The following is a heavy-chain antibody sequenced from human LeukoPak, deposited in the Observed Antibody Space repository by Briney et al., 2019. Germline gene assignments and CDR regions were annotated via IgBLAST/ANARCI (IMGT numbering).Heavy chain of an antibody. CDR3: AREGVYSPDPSSYHRRAFDV. V-gene: IGHV1-69*04. CDR2: IIPTFNVA. D-gene: IGHD3-16*02. Sequence: SVKVSCKASGDNFSNYVITWVRQAPGQGLEWMGRIIPTFNVANSAQKFKGRVTITADKSTNTAHLELSSLRSEDTAVYYCAREGVYSPDPSSYHRRAFDVWGKGTLVIVSS. J-gene: IGHJ3*01. CDR1: GDNFSNYV.